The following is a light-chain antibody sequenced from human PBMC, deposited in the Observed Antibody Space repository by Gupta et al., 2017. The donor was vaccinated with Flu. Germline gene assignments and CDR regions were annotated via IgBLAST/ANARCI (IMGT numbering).Light chain of an antibody. CDR1: SSKIGNND. J-gene: IGLJ3*02. CDR3: GAWDSSGTQGL. Sequence: ATISCSGSSSKIGNNDVSWYQQIPGTAPKLLIYEKRVRHSGVPDRFSGSKYVTSATLDITGLQAGADADYYSGAWDSSGTQGLFGGGTKMTV. CDR2: EKR. V-gene: IGLV1-51*02.